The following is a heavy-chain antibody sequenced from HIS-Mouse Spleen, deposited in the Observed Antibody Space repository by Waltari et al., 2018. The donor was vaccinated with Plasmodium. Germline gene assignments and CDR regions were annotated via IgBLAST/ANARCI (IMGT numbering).Heavy chain of an antibody. CDR3: ARVIPLGIPHFDY. CDR2: INHSGST. D-gene: IGHD7-27*01. Sequence: QVQLQQWGAGLLKPSETLSLTCAVYGGSFSGYYWSWIRQPPGKGLGWIGEINHSGSTNNNPALKRRVTISVDTSKNQFSLKLSSVTAADTAVYYCARVIPLGIPHFDYWGQGTLVTVSS. V-gene: IGHV4-34*01. J-gene: IGHJ4*02. CDR1: GGSFSGYY.